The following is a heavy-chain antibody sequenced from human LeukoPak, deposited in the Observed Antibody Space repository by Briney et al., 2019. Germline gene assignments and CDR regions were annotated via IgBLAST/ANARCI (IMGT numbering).Heavy chain of an antibody. CDR3: ARDDSSGINSWFDP. J-gene: IGHJ5*02. CDR2: ISSSSSSSYI. CDR1: GFTFSSYS. Sequence: GGSLRLSCAASGFTFSSYSMNWVRQAPGKGLEWVSSISSSSSSSYIFYADSVKGRFTISRDNAKNSLYLQMNSLRAEDTAVYYCARDDSSGINSWFDPWGQGTLVTVSS. V-gene: IGHV3-21*01. D-gene: IGHD3-22*01.